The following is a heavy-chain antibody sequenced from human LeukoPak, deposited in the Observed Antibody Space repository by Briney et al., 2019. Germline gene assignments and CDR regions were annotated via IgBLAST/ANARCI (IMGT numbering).Heavy chain of an antibody. CDR2: IYPGDSDT. CDR3: ARLLGSRYYYDSSGYLDY. Sequence: GESLKISCQGSGYSFTNYWIGWVRQMPGKGLEWMGIIYPGDSDTRYSPSFQGQVTISADKSISTAYLQWSSLKASDTAMYYCARLLGSRYYYDSSGYLDYWGQGTLVTVSS. V-gene: IGHV5-51*01. D-gene: IGHD3-22*01. J-gene: IGHJ4*02. CDR1: GYSFTNYW.